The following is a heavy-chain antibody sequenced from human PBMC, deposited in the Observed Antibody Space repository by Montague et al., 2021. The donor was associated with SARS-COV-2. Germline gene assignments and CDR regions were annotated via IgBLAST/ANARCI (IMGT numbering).Heavy chain of an antibody. J-gene: IGHJ4*02. CDR2: ISWNGDK. Sequence: PALVKPTQTLTLTCTFSGFSLRSDDEGVAWIRHSPGQALEWLAVISWNGDKRYRPSLQRRLTITKDTSENQVVLTMTNMDPVDTATYYCAHRGMIRGLIFDYWGQGTLVTVSS. V-gene: IGHV2-5*01. D-gene: IGHD3-10*01. CDR3: AHRGMIRGLIFDY. CDR1: GFSLRSDDEG.